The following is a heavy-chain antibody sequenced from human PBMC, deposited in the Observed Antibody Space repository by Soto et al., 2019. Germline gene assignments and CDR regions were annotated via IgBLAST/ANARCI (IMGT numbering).Heavy chain of an antibody. D-gene: IGHD3-9*01. J-gene: IGHJ4*02. CDR1: GYSFTSYW. CDR2: IYPGDSDT. Sequence: GESLKISCKGSGYSFTSYWIGWVRQMPGKGLEWMGIIYPGDSDTRYSPSFQGQVTISADKSISTAYLQWSSLKASDTAMYYCARSPHGGYDILTGYPYFDYWGQGTLVTSPQ. CDR3: ARSPHGGYDILTGYPYFDY. V-gene: IGHV5-51*01.